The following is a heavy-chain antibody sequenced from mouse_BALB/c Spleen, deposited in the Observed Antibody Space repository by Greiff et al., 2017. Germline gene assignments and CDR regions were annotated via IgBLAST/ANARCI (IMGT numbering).Heavy chain of an antibody. CDR1: GFSLTSYG. CDR3: ARHGGSTMSTTRLPYYAMDY. CDR2: IWSDGST. Sequence: VMLVESGPDLVAPSQSLSITCTVSGFSLTSYGVHWVRQPPGKGLEWLVVIWSDGSTTYNSALKSRLSISKDNSKSQVFLKMNSLQTDDTAMYYCARHGGSTMSTTRLPYYAMDYWGQGTSVTVSS. J-gene: IGHJ4*01. V-gene: IGHV2-6-2*01. D-gene: IGHD2-4*01.